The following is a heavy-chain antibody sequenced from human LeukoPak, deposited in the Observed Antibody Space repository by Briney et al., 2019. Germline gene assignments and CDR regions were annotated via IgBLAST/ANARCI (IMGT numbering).Heavy chain of an antibody. V-gene: IGHV4-34*01. Sequence: SETLSLTCAVYGGSFSGYYWSWIRRPPGKGLEWIGEINHSGSTNYNPSLKSRVTISVDTSKNQFSLKLSSVTAADTAVYYCARGSTLGSMDIWGQGTTVTVSS. D-gene: IGHD7-27*01. CDR2: INHSGST. CDR3: ARGSTLGSMDI. CDR1: GGSFSGYY. J-gene: IGHJ6*02.